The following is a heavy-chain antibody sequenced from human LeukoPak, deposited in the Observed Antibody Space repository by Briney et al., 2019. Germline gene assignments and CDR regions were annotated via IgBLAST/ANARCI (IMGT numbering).Heavy chain of an antibody. CDR1: GYTFTSYG. Sequence: ASVKVSCKASGYTFTSYGTSWARQAPGQGLEWMGWISAYNGNTNYAQKLQGGVTMTTDTSTSTPYMELRSLRSDDTAVYYCATFSLYSSSDYWGQGTLVTVSS. D-gene: IGHD6-13*01. CDR2: ISAYNGNT. V-gene: IGHV1-18*01. CDR3: ATFSLYSSSDY. J-gene: IGHJ4*02.